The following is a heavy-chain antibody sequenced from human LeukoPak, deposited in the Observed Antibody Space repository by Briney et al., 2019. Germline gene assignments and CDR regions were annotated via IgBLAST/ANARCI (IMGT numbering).Heavy chain of an antibody. CDR1: GDSLNTGDHY. D-gene: IGHD2-15*01. Sequence: PSQTLSLTCTVSGDSLNTGDHYWAWIRQPPGKGLEWIGYIYHSGTTYYNPSVKSRISISVDTSKNQFSLNLNSVTAADTAVYYCARVQYCSGGSCYNLRLFDHWGRGTLVTVSS. CDR3: ARVQYCSGGSCYNLRLFDH. J-gene: IGHJ4*02. CDR2: IYHSGTT. V-gene: IGHV4-30-4*08.